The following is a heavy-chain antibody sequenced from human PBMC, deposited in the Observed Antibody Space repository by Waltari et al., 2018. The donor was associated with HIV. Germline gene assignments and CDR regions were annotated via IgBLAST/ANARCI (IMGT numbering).Heavy chain of an antibody. Sequence: EVQLVESGGGLVKPGGSLRLSCAASGITFRNAWMSWVRQAPGEGLEWVGRIKSGAEGGTTDYAAAVKGRFTISRDESKHTLYLQMDSLKTEDTAVYYCTTLWYSYDSTDYWGQGTLVTVSS. CDR2: IKSGAEGGTT. J-gene: IGHJ4*02. CDR3: TTLWYSYDSTDY. V-gene: IGHV3-15*01. D-gene: IGHD3-22*01. CDR1: GITFRNAW.